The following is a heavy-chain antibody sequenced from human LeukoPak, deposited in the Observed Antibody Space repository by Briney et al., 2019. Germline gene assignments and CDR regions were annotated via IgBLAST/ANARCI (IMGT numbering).Heavy chain of an antibody. CDR1: GFSFNDYD. Sequence: GGSLRLSRAASGFSFNDYDMHWVRQGKGRGLDWVSYISGSSGTIHYADSVRGRFTISRDNVKKSLYLYMNNLRAEDTAVYYCVGFGAYGGLWGQGTVVTVSP. J-gene: IGHJ4*02. CDR3: VGFGAYGGL. V-gene: IGHV3-48*01. CDR2: ISGSSGTI. D-gene: IGHD4-23*01.